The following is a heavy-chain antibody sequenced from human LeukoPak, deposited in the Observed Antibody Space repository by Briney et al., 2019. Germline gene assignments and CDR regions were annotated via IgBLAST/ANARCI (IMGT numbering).Heavy chain of an antibody. Sequence: SETLSLTCSVSGGSISSYYWSWIRQPPGKGLEWIGYIYYSGSTNYNPSLKSRVTISVDTSKNQFSLKLSSVTAADTAVYYCARTEAMAEYYFDYWGQGTLVTVSS. CDR1: GGSISSYY. D-gene: IGHD5-18*01. V-gene: IGHV4-59*01. J-gene: IGHJ4*02. CDR3: ARTEAMAEYYFDY. CDR2: IYYSGST.